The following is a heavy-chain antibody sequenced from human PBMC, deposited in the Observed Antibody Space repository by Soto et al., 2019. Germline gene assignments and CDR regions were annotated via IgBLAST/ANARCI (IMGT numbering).Heavy chain of an antibody. CDR3: ARDLNGAAYSGAYYGWFDP. J-gene: IGHJ5*02. Sequence: QVQLVQSGAEVQKPGSSVKVSCKASGGVFTTYAISWVRQAPGQGLEWMGTIIPTFDTANYTQRFQGRFTLTADESTRIVYMELRSLRSEDTAVYYCARDLNGAAYSGAYYGWFDPWGQGTLVTVSS. CDR2: IIPTFDTA. D-gene: IGHD1-26*01. V-gene: IGHV1-69*18. CDR1: GGVFTTYA.